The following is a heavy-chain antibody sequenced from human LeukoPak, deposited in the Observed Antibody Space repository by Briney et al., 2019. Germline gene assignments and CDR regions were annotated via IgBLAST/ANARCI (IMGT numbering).Heavy chain of an antibody. Sequence: SETLSLTCAVYGGSFSGHYWSWIRQPPGKGLEWIGEINHSGSTNYNPSLKSRVTISVDTSKNQFSLKLSSVTAADTAVYYCASSRYVSWFDPWGQGTLVTVSS. J-gene: IGHJ5*02. D-gene: IGHD5-12*01. V-gene: IGHV4-34*01. CDR1: GGSFSGHY. CDR3: ASSRYVSWFDP. CDR2: INHSGST.